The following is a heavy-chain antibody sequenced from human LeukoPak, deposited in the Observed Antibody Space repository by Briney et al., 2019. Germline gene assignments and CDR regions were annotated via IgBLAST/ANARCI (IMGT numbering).Heavy chain of an antibody. CDR1: GFTFSSYS. Sequence: GGSLRLSCAASGFTFSSYSMHWVRQAPGKGLEWVSYISSSSTYIYYADSVKGRFTVSRDNAKNSLFLQMNSLRAVDTAVYYCAGDLGYSGSLWGQGTLVTVSS. CDR2: ISSSSTYI. J-gene: IGHJ4*02. CDR3: AGDLGYSGSL. D-gene: IGHD2-15*01. V-gene: IGHV3-21*01.